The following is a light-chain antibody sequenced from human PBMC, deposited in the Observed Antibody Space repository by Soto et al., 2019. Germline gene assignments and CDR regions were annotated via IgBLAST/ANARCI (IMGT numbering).Light chain of an antibody. Sequence: DIRMTQSPSSFSASVGDTFTITCRASQGISDYLIWFQHKPGEAPKLLIYTASSLQGGVPLRFSGSGSGTDFTLTISSLQPEDFATYYCQQSYSTPITFGQGTRLEIK. CDR3: QQSYSTPIT. CDR2: TAS. CDR1: QGISDY. V-gene: IGKV1-39*01. J-gene: IGKJ5*01.